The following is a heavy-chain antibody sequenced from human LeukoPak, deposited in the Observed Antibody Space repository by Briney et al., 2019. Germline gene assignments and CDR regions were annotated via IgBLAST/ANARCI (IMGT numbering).Heavy chain of an antibody. D-gene: IGHD3-22*01. Sequence: ASVKVSCKASGGTFSSYAISWVRQAPGQGLEWMGGIIPIFGTANYAQKFQGRVTITADESTSTAYMELSSLRSEDTAVYYCASGPTDITMIAAGAFDIWGQGTMVTVSS. J-gene: IGHJ3*02. V-gene: IGHV1-69*13. CDR3: ASGPTDITMIAAGAFDI. CDR1: GGTFSSYA. CDR2: IIPIFGTA.